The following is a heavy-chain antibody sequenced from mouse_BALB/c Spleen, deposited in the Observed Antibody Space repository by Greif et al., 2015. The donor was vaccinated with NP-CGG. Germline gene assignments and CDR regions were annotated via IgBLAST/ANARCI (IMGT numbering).Heavy chain of an antibody. CDR1: GDSITSGY. CDR2: ISYRGST. Sequence: EVQVVESGPSLVKPSQTLSLNCSVTGDSITSGYWNWIRKFPGNKLEYMGYISYRGSTYYNPSLKSRISITRDTSKNXYYLQLNSVTTEDTATYYCARYYYGSSYYFDYWGQGTTLTVSS. CDR3: ARYYYGSSYYFDY. D-gene: IGHD1-1*01. V-gene: IGHV3-8*02. J-gene: IGHJ2*01.